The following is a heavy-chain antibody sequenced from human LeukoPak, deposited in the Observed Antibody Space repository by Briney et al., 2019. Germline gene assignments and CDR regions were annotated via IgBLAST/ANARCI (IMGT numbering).Heavy chain of an antibody. D-gene: IGHD2-15*01. CDR1: GGSFSGYY. Sequence: SETLSLTCAVYGGSFSGYYWSWIRQPPGKGLEWIGEINHSGSTNYNPSLKSRVTISVDTSKNQFSLKLSSVTAADTAVYYCARSGRPAWIDHWGQGTLVTVSS. J-gene: IGHJ4*02. CDR2: INHSGST. CDR3: ARSGRPAWIDH. V-gene: IGHV4-34*01.